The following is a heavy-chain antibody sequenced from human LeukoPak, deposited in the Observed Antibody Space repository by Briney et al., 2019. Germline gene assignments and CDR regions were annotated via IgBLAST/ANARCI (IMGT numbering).Heavy chain of an antibody. CDR3: ARARNGFLEWLFDY. CDR2: IYYSGST. CDR1: GGSISSGGYY. Sequence: PSETLSLTCTVSGGSISSGGYYWSWLRQHPGKGLEWIGYIYYSGSTYYNPSLKSRVTMSVDTSKNQFSLKLSSVTAADTAVYYGARARNGFLEWLFDYWGQGILVTVSS. D-gene: IGHD3-3*01. V-gene: IGHV4-31*03. J-gene: IGHJ4*02.